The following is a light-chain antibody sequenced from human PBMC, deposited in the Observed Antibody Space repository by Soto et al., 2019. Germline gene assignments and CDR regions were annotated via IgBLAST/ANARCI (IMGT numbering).Light chain of an antibody. CDR1: IIGSYN. CDR2: DDR. J-gene: IGLJ1*01. Sequence: SYELSQPPSVSVAPGQTARITCGGNIIGSYNVHWYQQKPGLAPVLVVYDDRDRPSGIPERFSGSNSGNTAALTISRVEAGDEAEYYCQVWDTTSDHFFFGTGTKVTVL. CDR3: QVWDTTSDHFF. V-gene: IGLV3-21*02.